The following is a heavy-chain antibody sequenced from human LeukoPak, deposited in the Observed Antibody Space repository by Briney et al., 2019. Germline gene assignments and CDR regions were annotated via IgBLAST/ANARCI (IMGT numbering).Heavy chain of an antibody. Sequence: SETLSLTCTVSGGSISSGSYYWSWIRQPAGKGLEWIGRIYTSGSTNYNPSLKSRVTTSVDTSKNQFSLKLSSVTAADTAVYYCARGRNSGYDYFDYWGQGTLVTVSS. J-gene: IGHJ4*02. CDR3: ARGRNSGYDYFDY. CDR1: GGSISSGSYY. V-gene: IGHV4-61*02. CDR2: IYTSGST. D-gene: IGHD5-12*01.